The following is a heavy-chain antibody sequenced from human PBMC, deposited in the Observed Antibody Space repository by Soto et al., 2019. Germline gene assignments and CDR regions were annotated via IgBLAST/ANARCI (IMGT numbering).Heavy chain of an antibody. CDR3: ARGYDSSGYFLDY. V-gene: IGHV1-69*13. CDR2: IIPIFGTA. Sequence: SVKVSCKASGGTFSSYAISWVRQAPGQGLEWMGGIIPIFGTANYAQKFQGRVTITADESTSTAYMELSSLRSEDTAVYYCARGYDSSGYFLDYRGQGTLVTVSS. D-gene: IGHD3-22*01. CDR1: GGTFSSYA. J-gene: IGHJ4*02.